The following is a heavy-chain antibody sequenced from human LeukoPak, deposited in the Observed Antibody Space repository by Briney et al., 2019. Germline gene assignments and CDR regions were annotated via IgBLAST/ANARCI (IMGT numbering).Heavy chain of an antibody. CDR3: ARDRSLYYDILTGYPPTNWFDP. V-gene: IGHV6-1*01. CDR1: GDSVPSNSAA. CDR2: TYYRSKWYN. J-gene: IGHJ5*02. Sequence: SQTLSLTCAISGDSVPSNSAAWNWIRQSPSRGLEWLGRTYYRSKWYNDYAVSVKSRITINPDTSKNQFSLQLNSVTSEDTAVYYCARDRSLYYDILTGYPPTNWFDPWGQGTLVTVSS. D-gene: IGHD3-9*01.